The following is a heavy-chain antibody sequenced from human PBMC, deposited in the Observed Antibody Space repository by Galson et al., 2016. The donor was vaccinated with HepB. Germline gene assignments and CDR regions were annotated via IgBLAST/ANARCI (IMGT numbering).Heavy chain of an antibody. CDR1: GFTINNNY. Sequence: SLRLSCAVSGFTINNNYMSWVRQAPGKGLEWVSIITPTGGTKYYADSVKGRFTISRDNSKNTLYLQMNSLRPEDTAVYYSARNRQWPSRFDYWGQGTLFTVSS. CDR3: ARNRQWPSRFDY. V-gene: IGHV3-53*01. J-gene: IGHJ4*02. CDR2: ITPTGGTK. D-gene: IGHD6-19*01.